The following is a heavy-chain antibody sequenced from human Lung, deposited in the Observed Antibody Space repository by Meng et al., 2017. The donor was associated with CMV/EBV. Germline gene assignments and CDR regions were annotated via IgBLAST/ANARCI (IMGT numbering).Heavy chain of an antibody. CDR1: GFTFSSYA. Sequence: ESXKISXAASGFTFSSYAMSWVRQAPGKGLEWVSAISGSGGSTYHADSVKGRFTISRDNSKNTLYLQMNSLRAEDTAVYYCAKAYSSSSVGTNRGFDYWGQGXLVTVSS. V-gene: IGHV3-23*01. CDR3: AKAYSSSSVGTNRGFDY. D-gene: IGHD6-6*01. J-gene: IGHJ4*02. CDR2: ISGSGGST.